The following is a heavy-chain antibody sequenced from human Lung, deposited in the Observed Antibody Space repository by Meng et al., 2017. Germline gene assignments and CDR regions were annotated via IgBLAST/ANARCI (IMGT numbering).Heavy chain of an antibody. CDR2: IYNSGST. Sequence: VPLESWGPGLVKPTNTLPLTCMFSGGPISSSNSYWSWIRQPPGKGLEWSGQIYNSGSTYYNPSLKSRITISVDTSKNQSSLKLSSVTAADTAVYYCARGQKGYFDLWGRGTLVTVAS. V-gene: IGHV4-30-4*01. CDR1: GGPISSSNSY. J-gene: IGHJ2*01. CDR3: ARGQKGYFDL.